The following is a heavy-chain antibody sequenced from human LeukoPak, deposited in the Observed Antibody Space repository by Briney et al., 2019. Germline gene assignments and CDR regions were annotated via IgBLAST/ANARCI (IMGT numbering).Heavy chain of an antibody. D-gene: IGHD6-19*01. CDR1: GGSISSYY. J-gene: IGHJ4*02. CDR2: IYTSGST. V-gene: IGHV4-4*07. Sequence: TSETLSLTCTVPGGSISSYYWSWIRQPAGKGLEWIGRIYTSGSTTYNPSPKSRVTMSVDTSKNQFSLKLSSVTAADTAVYYCARDGGYSIGLPYDYWGQGTLVTVPS. CDR3: ARDGGYSIGLPYDY.